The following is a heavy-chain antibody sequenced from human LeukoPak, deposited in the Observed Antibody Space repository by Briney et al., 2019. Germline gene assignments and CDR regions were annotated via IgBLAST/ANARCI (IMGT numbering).Heavy chain of an antibody. CDR2: ISYDGSNK. CDR3: AKPASTVFYYYYMDV. Sequence: PGGSLRLSCAASGFTFSSYGMHWVRQAPGKGLEWVAVISYDGSNKYYADSVKGRFTISRDNSKNTLYLQMNSLRAEDTAVYYCAKPASTVFYYYYMDVWGKGTTVTVSS. D-gene: IGHD4-11*01. V-gene: IGHV3-30*18. CDR1: GFTFSSYG. J-gene: IGHJ6*03.